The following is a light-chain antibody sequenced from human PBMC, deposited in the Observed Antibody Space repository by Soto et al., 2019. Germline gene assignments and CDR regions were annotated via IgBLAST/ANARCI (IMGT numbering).Light chain of an antibody. J-gene: IGKJ5*01. CDR3: QHFKSFPIT. Sequence: EIVMTQSPATLSVSPGERAILSFRASQSISINLAWYQQKPGQAPRLLIYGASTRATGIPARFSGSGSGTEFTLTISSLQPEDFATYYCQHFKSFPITFGQGTRLEIK. CDR1: QSISIN. CDR2: GAS. V-gene: IGKV3-15*01.